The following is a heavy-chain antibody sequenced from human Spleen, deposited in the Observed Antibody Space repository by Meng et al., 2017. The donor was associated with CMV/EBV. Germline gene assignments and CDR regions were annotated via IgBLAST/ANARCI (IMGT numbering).Heavy chain of an antibody. D-gene: IGHD4-11*01. CDR1: GFTFSSYE. CDR3: ARDSPYSNRHYYYAMDV. CDR2: ISSSGSTI. V-gene: IGHV3-48*03. J-gene: IGHJ6*02. Sequence: GGSLRLSCAASGFTFSSYEMNWVRQAPGKGLEWVSYISSSGSTIYYADSVKGRFTISRDNAKNSLYLQMNSLRAEDTAVYYCARDSPYSNRHYYYAMDVWGLGTTVTVSS.